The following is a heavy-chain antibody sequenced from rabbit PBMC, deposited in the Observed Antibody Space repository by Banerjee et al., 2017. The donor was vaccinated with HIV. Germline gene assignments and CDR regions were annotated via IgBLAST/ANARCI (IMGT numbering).Heavy chain of an antibody. D-gene: IGHD1-1*01. CDR3: ARDLPDIIGWNFGF. CDR2: INTITGKT. V-gene: IGHV1S45*01. J-gene: IGHJ6*01. CDR1: GFSFGDRDV. Sequence: QEQLVESGGGLVQPEGSLTLTCTASGFSFGDRDVMCWVRQAPGKGLEWIACINTITGKTVYATWAKGRFTISRASSTTVFLQMTSLTAADTATYFCARDLPDIIGWNFGFWGPGTLVTVS.